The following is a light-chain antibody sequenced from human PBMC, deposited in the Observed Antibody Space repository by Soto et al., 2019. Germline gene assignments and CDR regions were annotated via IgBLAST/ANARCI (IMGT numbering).Light chain of an antibody. CDR3: QQYNNRPEWT. V-gene: IGKV3-15*01. CDR1: QSVSSN. CDR2: GAS. Sequence: EIVMTQSPATLSVSPGERATLSCRASQSVSSNLAWYQQKPGQAPRLLIYGASTRATGIPARFSGSGSGTEFTLTISSLRPAHCAAYHYQQYNNRPEWTFGQVTKVEIK. J-gene: IGKJ1*01.